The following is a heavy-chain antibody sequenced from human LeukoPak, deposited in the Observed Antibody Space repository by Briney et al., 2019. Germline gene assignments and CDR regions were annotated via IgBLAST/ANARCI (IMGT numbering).Heavy chain of an antibody. D-gene: IGHD1-26*01. J-gene: IGHJ4*02. V-gene: IGHV4-34*01. CDR1: GGSFSGYY. CDR2: INHSGST. Sequence: SETLSLTCAVYGGSFSGYYWSWIRQPPGKGLEWIGEINHSGSTNYNPSLKSRVTISVDTSKNQFSLKLSSVTAADTAVYYCARDAGRGTLLEWGQGTLVTVSS. CDR3: ARDAGRGTLLE.